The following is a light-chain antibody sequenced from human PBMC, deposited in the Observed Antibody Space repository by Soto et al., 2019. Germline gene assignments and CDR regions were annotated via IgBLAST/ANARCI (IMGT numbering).Light chain of an antibody. CDR1: QTINSN. V-gene: IGKV3-15*01. J-gene: IGKJ3*01. CDR3: QKYDRAPFT. Sequence: EIVMTQSPATLSVSPGERATLSCRASQTINSNLAWYQQKPGQAPRLLIYGASTRATGVPARFSGSGSGTLFTLTINGLLPEDVATYYCQKYDRAPFTFGPGTKVDFK. CDR2: GAS.